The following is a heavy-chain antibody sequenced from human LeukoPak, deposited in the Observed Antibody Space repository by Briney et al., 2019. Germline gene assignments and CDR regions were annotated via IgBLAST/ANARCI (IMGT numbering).Heavy chain of an antibody. CDR2: IYPGDSDT. Sequence: GESLKISCKGSGYSFTSYWIGWVRQMPGKGLEWMGIIYPGDSDTRYSPSFQGQVTISADKSISTAYLQWSSLKASDTAMYYCARLPTPTRLGELSVPHDAFDIWGQGTMVTVSS. CDR3: ARLPTPTRLGELSVPHDAFDI. CDR1: GYSFTSYW. D-gene: IGHD3-16*02. J-gene: IGHJ3*02. V-gene: IGHV5-51*01.